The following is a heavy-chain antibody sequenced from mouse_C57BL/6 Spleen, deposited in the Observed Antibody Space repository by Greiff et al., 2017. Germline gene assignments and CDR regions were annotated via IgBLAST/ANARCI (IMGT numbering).Heavy chain of an antibody. CDR3: ARDPLPHYFDY. CDR2: ISYDGSN. J-gene: IGHJ2*01. Sequence: EVQLQESGPGLVKPSQSLSLTCSVTGYSITSGYYWNWIRQFPGNKLEWMGYISYDGSNNYNPSLKNPISITRDTSKNQFFLKLNSVTTEDTATYYCARDPLPHYFDYWGQGTTLTVSS. CDR1: GYSITSGYY. V-gene: IGHV3-6*01.